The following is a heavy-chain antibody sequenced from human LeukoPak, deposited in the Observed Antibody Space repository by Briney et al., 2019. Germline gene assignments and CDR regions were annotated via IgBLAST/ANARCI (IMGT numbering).Heavy chain of an antibody. J-gene: IGHJ6*04. D-gene: IGHD3-10*02. V-gene: IGHV3-48*03. CDR1: GFTFRTSW. Sequence: GGSLRLSCGASGFTFRTSWMNWVRQAPGEGLEWVSYISSSGSTIYYADSVKGRFTISRDNAKNSLYLQMNSLRAEDTAVYYCAELGITMIGGVWGKGTTVTISS. CDR2: ISSSGSTI. CDR3: AELGITMIGGV.